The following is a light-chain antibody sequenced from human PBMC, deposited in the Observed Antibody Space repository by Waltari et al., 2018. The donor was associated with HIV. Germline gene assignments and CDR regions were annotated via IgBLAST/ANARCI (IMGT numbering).Light chain of an antibody. J-gene: IGLJ2*01. CDR2: EVS. Sequence: QSALTHPRSVSGSLGQSVTISCTGTSSDVGAYNSVSWYQQHPGKAPKILIYEVSERPSGVPDRFSGLKSGNTASLTISGLQADDEADYYCCSRAGRDPLFGGGTKLTVL. CDR3: CSRAGRDPL. V-gene: IGLV2-11*01. CDR1: SSDVGAYNS.